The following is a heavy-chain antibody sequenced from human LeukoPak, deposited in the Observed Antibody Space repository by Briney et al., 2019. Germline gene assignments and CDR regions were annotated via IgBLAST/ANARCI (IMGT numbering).Heavy chain of an antibody. CDR3: ARVAQYCTNGVCPSDAFDI. D-gene: IGHD2-8*01. CDR2: ISSSSSYI. Sequence: PGGSLRLSCAASGFTFSSYSMNWVRQAPGKGLEWVSSISSSSSYIYYADSVKGRFTISRDNAKNSLYLQMNSLRAEDTAVYYCARVAQYCTNGVCPSDAFDIWGQGTMVTVSS. V-gene: IGHV3-21*01. CDR1: GFTFSSYS. J-gene: IGHJ3*02.